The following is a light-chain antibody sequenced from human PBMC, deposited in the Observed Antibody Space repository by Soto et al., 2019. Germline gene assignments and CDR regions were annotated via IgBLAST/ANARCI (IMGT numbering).Light chain of an antibody. Sequence: DIQMTQSPSSLSASIGDRVTITCRASQSITTYLNWYQHKPGKAPKLLIYAASSFQSGVPSRFGVSGCGTDFNLTISTLQPEDFANYDCQQSYSTPPNFGQGTKVESK. CDR1: QSITTY. V-gene: IGKV1-39*01. CDR2: AAS. CDR3: QQSYSTPPN. J-gene: IGKJ1*01.